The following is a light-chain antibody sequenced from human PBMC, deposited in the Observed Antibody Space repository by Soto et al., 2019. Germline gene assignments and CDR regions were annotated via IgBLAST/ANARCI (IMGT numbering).Light chain of an antibody. J-gene: IGKJ5*01. V-gene: IGKV3-15*01. Sequence: EIVMSQSPATLSVSPGERATLSCRASQSVSSNLAWYQQKPGQAPRLLIYGASTRAAGIPATFSGSGSGTEFTLTISSLQSEDFAVYYCQQYNNWPPITFGQGTRLEIK. CDR2: GAS. CDR1: QSVSSN. CDR3: QQYNNWPPIT.